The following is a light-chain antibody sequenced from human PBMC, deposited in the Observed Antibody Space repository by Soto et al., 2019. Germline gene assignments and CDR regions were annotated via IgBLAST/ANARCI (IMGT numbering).Light chain of an antibody. CDR1: QSVANY. V-gene: IGKV3-11*01. Sequence: EIVLTQSPATLSLSPGEGATLSCRASQSVANYLVWYQQKPGQAPRLLIYDASKRATGIPDRCSGSGSGTDFTLTIRSLEPDDFAVYFCQQRSSWPRAFGGGTKVEIK. CDR3: QQRSSWPRA. CDR2: DAS. J-gene: IGKJ4*01.